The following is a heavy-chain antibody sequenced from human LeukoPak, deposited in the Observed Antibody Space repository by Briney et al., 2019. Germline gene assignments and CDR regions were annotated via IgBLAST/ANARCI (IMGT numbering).Heavy chain of an antibody. Sequence: EASVKVSCKASGGTFSSYAISWVRQAPGQGLEWMGGIIPIFGTANYAQKFQGRVTITADKSTSTAYMELSSLRSEDTAVYYCARGSWLRNAFDIWGQGTMVTVSS. CDR3: ARGSWLRNAFDI. D-gene: IGHD5-12*01. V-gene: IGHV1-69*06. J-gene: IGHJ3*02. CDR2: IIPIFGTA. CDR1: GGTFSSYA.